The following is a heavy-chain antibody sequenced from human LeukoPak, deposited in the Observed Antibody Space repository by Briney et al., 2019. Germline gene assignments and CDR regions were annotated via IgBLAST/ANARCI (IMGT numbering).Heavy chain of an antibody. D-gene: IGHD6-13*01. V-gene: IGHV3-21*01. J-gene: IGHJ4*02. CDR1: GFIFTSYT. CDR2: ITSTSSYI. Sequence: GGSLRLSCAASGFIFTSYTMTWVRQAPGKGLEWVASITSTSSYIYYADSEKGRFTSSRDNAKNTLYLEMNSLRAEDTAVYYCARGHGRGYSSRPGYWGPGTLVTVSS. CDR3: ARGHGRGYSSRPGY.